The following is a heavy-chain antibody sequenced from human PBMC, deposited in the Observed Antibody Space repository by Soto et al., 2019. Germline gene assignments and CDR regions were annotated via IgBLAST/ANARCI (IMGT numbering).Heavy chain of an antibody. CDR2: IDPSGGST. D-gene: IGHD6-19*01. J-gene: IGHJ4*02. CDR1: GYTFTTYY. Sequence: QVQLVQSGAEVKKPGASVKVSCKASGYTFTTYYMHWVRQAPGQGLEWMGIIDPSGGSTNYAQKFQGRVTMTRDTSTSTVYMELSSLRSEDTAVYYCARAKYSSGLDYWGQGTLVTVSS. CDR3: ARAKYSSGLDY. V-gene: IGHV1-46*01.